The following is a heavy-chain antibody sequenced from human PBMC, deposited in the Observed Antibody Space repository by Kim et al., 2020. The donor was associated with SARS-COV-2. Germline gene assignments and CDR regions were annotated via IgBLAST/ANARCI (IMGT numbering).Heavy chain of an antibody. J-gene: IGHJ4*02. CDR3: VRGARFSAIVDF. CDR2: IYDDGTT. CDR1: GFTVSNSY. V-gene: IGHV3-53*01. Sequence: GGSLRLSCAASGFTVSNSYMSWIRQAPGMGLEWVSVIYDDGTTYYADSVRGRFAIFKDNPKNTLFLQMNSLSVGDTAVYYCVRGARFSAIVDFWGQGTLV. D-gene: IGHD3-3*01.